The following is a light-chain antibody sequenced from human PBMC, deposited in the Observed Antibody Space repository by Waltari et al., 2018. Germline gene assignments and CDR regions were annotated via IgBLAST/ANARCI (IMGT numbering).Light chain of an antibody. V-gene: IGLV4-69*01. CDR1: SGHSFYP. Sequence: QLVLTQSPSASASLGASVKLSCTLSSGHSFYPIAWHQQQPEKGPRFLMKVNNDGSHMKGDGIPDRFSGSSSGAERYLTISSLQSEDEADYNCQTWGTGTWVFGGGTKLTVL. CDR2: VNNDGSH. CDR3: QTWGTGTWV. J-gene: IGLJ3*02.